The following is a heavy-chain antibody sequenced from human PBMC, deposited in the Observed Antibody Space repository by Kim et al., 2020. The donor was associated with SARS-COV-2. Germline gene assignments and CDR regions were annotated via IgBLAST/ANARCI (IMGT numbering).Heavy chain of an antibody. CDR2: IYYSGST. Sequence: SETLSLTCTVSGGSISSGGYYWSWIRQHPGKGPEWIGYIYYSGSTYYNPSLKSRVTISVDTSKNQFSLKLSSVTAADTAVYYCARDRKGYYGSGSYARQLNWYFDLWGRGTLVTVSS. CDR3: ARDRKGYYGSGSYARQLNWYFDL. V-gene: IGHV4-31*03. J-gene: IGHJ2*01. D-gene: IGHD3-10*01. CDR1: GGSISSGGYY.